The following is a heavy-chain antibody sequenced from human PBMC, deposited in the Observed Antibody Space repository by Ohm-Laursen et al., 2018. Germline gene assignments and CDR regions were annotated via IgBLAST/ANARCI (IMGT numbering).Heavy chain of an antibody. D-gene: IGHD3-10*01. V-gene: IGHV3-72*01. Sequence: SLRLSCAASGFTFSSYGMDWVRQAPGKGLEWVGRTRNKANSYTTEYAASVKGRFTISRDDSKNSLYLQMNSLKTEDTAVYYCARGTPFDYWGQGTLVTVSS. J-gene: IGHJ4*02. CDR3: ARGTPFDY. CDR1: GFTFSSYG. CDR2: TRNKANSYTT.